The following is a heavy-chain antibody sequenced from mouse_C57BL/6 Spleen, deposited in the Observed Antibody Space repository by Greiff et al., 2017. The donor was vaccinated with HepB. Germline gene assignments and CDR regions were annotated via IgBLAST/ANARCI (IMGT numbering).Heavy chain of an antibody. Sequence: ESGPELVKPGASVKISCKASGYSFSSYYIHWVKQRPGQGLEWIGWIYPGSGNTKYNEKFKGKATLTADTSSSTAYMQLSSLTSEDSAVYYCARWDSSGYFDYWGQGTTLTVSS. CDR1: GYSFSSYY. CDR2: IYPGSGNT. D-gene: IGHD3-2*02. V-gene: IGHV1-66*01. CDR3: ARWDSSGYFDY. J-gene: IGHJ2*01.